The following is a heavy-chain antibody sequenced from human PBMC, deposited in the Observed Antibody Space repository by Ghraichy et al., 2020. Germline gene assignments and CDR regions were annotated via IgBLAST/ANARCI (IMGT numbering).Heavy chain of an antibody. D-gene: IGHD2-2*01. CDR2: IYPGDSDT. V-gene: IGHV5-51*01. CDR3: ARQAPYCSSTSCYQHGYYYYMDV. J-gene: IGHJ6*03. Sequence: GESLNISCKGSGYSFTSYWIGWVRQMPGKGLEWMGIIYPGDSDTRYSPSFQGQVTFSADKSISTAYLQWSSLKASDTAMYYCARQAPYCSSTSCYQHGYYYYMDVWGKGTTVTVSS. CDR1: GYSFTSYW.